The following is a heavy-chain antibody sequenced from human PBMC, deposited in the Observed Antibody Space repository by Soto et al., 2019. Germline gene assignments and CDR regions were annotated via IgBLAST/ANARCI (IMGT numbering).Heavy chain of an antibody. V-gene: IGHV1-18*01. Sequence: ASVKVSCKASGYTCPSYGISWVRQAPGQGLEWMGWISTYNGNTKYAQKLQGRVTMTTDTSTSTAYMELRSLRSDDTAVFYCAREMVRGVGSDYWGQGTLVTVSS. CDR1: GYTCPSYG. D-gene: IGHD3-10*01. CDR2: ISTYNGNT. CDR3: AREMVRGVGSDY. J-gene: IGHJ4*02.